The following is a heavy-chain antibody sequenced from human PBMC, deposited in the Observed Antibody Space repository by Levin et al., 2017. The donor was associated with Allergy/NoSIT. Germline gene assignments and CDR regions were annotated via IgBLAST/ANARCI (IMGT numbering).Heavy chain of an antibody. D-gene: IGHD3-22*01. CDR1: GFTFSTYA. CDR3: AKANGGSAYYYWSTN. V-gene: IGHV3-23*01. J-gene: IGHJ4*02. CDR2: ISGSGGNT. Sequence: GGSLRLSCAASGFTFSTYALTWVRQAPGKGLEWVSSISGSGGNTYYADSVKGRFTISRDNSKNTLFLQINSLRAEDTAIYYCAKANGGSAYYYWSTNWGQGTLVTVSS.